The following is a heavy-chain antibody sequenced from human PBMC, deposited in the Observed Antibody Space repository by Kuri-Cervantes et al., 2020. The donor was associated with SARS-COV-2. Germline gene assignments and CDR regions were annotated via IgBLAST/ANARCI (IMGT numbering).Heavy chain of an antibody. J-gene: IGHJ5*01. CDR3: ARDRNYGLGRYDS. V-gene: IGHV4-31*03. D-gene: IGHD3-10*01. CDR1: GGSINNGGYY. Sequence: TLCLTCTISGGSINNGGYYSSWIRQHPGQCLEWIGYISHSGNTHYNSSLKSRLRISIDTSENQCSLRLSSVTSANTAVYYFARDRNYGLGRYDSWGQGTLVTVSS. CDR2: ISHSGNT.